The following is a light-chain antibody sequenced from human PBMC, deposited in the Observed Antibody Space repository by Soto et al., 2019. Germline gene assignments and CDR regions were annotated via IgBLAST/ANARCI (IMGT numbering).Light chain of an antibody. CDR3: QKYNNWPPIT. CDR2: DTS. CDR1: QSVSIK. V-gene: IGKV3-15*01. Sequence: EIVLTQSPATLSVSPVERATLSGMASQSVSIKLAWYQQKPCQAPRLLIYDTSTRATGIPARFSGSGSGTEFTLTISSLQSEDFAVYYCQKYNNWPPITFGQGTRLEI. J-gene: IGKJ5*01.